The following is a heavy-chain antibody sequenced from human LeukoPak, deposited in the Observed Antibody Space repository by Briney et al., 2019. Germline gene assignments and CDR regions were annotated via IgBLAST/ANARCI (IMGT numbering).Heavy chain of an antibody. CDR2: IDYSGST. D-gene: IGHD4-17*01. CDR1: GGSISSYY. CDR3: ARHPLGDYGDYVGWYFDL. V-gene: IGHV4-59*08. Sequence: PSETLSLTCTVSGGSISSYYWSWIRQPPGKGLEWIGYIDYSGSTNYNPSLKSRVTISVDTSKNQFSLKLSSVTAADTAVYYCARHPLGDYGDYVGWYFDLWGRGTLVTVSS. J-gene: IGHJ2*01.